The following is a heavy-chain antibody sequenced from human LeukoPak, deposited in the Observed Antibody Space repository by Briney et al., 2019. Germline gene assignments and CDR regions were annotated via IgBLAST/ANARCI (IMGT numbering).Heavy chain of an antibody. J-gene: IGHJ4*02. D-gene: IGHD3-10*01. Sequence: GGSLRLSCAASGFTFSSYSMNWVRQAPGKGLEWVSVISGSGDSTYYADSVKGRFTISRDNSKNTMYLQMNSLRAGDTAVYYCAKGPPGNMVRGVIITYYFDSWGQGTLVTVSS. CDR1: GFTFSSYS. CDR2: ISGSGDST. V-gene: IGHV3-23*01. CDR3: AKGPPGNMVRGVIITYYFDS.